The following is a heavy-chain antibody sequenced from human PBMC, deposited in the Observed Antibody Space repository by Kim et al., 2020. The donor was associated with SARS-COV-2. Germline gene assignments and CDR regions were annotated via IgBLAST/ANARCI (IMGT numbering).Heavy chain of an antibody. J-gene: IGHJ1*01. CDR2: IKSKIDGGTI. CDR3: TTDLRS. V-gene: IGHV3-15*01. Sequence: GGSLRLSCAASGFSFKDSWMSWVRQPPGKGLEWIGRIKSKIDGGTISYAAPVRGRFTVSRDDSITTVYLHMNSLTTEDTGVYSCTTDLRSWGQGTRDTVS. CDR1: GFSFKDSW.